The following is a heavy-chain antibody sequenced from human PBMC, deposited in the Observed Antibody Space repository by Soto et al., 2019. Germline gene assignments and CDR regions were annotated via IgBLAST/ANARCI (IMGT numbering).Heavy chain of an antibody. J-gene: IGHJ4*01. V-gene: IGHV4-30-4*01. D-gene: IGHD3-22*01. CDR2: IYYSGST. CDR1: GGSISSVDYY. CDR3: ARDHDSSVDY. Sequence: SATPYVTCTVAGGSISSVDYYWSWIRQPPGKGLEWIGYIYYSGSTYYNPSLKSRVTISVDTSKNQFSLKLSSVTAADTAVYYCARDHDSSVDYWGQGPVV.